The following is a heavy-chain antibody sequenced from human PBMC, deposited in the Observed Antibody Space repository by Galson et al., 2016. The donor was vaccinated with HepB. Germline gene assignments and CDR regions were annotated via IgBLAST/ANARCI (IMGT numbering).Heavy chain of an antibody. J-gene: IGHJ6*02. CDR1: GFTFSSYW. CDR2: IKQGGSAT. CDR3: ARVNTFTLTWHMDF. D-gene: IGHD3-16*01. V-gene: IGHV3-7*01. Sequence: SLRLSCAASGFTFSSYWMSWLRQAPGKGLEWVANIKQGGSATYYVDSLKGRFTIYRDDAKNSLYLQMSGLSAEDTALYYCARVNTFTLTWHMDFWGQGTTVTVSS.